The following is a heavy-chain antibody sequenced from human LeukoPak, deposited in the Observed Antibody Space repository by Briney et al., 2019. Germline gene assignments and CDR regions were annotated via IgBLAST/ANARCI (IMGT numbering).Heavy chain of an antibody. V-gene: IGHV4-34*01. CDR3: AGGGYSSGWYSWFDP. CDR1: GGSFSGYY. CDR2: INHSGST. D-gene: IGHD6-19*01. J-gene: IGHJ5*02. Sequence: SETLSLTCAVYGGSFSGYYWSWIRQPPGKGLEWIGEINHSGSTNYNPSLKSRVTISVDTSKNQFSLKLSSVTAADTAVYYCAGGGYSSGWYSWFDPWGQGTLVTVSS.